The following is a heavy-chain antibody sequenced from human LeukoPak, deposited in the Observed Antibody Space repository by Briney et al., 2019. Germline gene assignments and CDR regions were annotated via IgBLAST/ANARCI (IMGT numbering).Heavy chain of an antibody. CDR1: GYTFTGYY. V-gene: IGHV1-2*02. Sequence: ASVNVSCKASGYTFTGYYMHWVRQAPGQGLEWMGWVNPNSGGTNYAQKFQGRVTMTRDTSISTAYMELSRLRFDDTAVYYCARDFSSSSSVAADYFDYWGQGTLVTVSS. CDR3: ARDFSSSSSVAADYFDY. CDR2: VNPNSGGT. J-gene: IGHJ4*02. D-gene: IGHD6-6*01.